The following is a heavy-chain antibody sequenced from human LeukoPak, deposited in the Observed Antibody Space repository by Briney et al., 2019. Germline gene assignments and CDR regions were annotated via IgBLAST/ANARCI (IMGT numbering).Heavy chain of an antibody. J-gene: IGHJ4*02. V-gene: IGHV3-7*01. CDR3: ARGGRPEY. CDR2: IKQDGSEK. Sequence: GGSLRLSCAASGFTFSSYWMSWVRQAPGKGLEWVANIKQDGSEKYYVDSVRGRFTISRDNAKDSLSLQMNSLRVEDTAVYYCARGGRPEYWGQGTLVTVSS. CDR1: GFTFSSYW.